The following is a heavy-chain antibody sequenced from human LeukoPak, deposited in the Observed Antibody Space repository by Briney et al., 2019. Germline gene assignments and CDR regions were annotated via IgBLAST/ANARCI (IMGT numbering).Heavy chain of an antibody. Sequence: PSETLSLTCAVYGXSFSGHYWNWIRQLPGKGLEWIGQINYSGSTNYNSSLKSRLTMSVDTSKNQFSLKLSSVTAADTAVYYCARVGSSAFDIWGQGTMVTVSS. CDR3: ARVGSSAFDI. V-gene: IGHV4-34*01. D-gene: IGHD3-10*01. J-gene: IGHJ3*02. CDR2: INYSGST. CDR1: GXSFSGHY.